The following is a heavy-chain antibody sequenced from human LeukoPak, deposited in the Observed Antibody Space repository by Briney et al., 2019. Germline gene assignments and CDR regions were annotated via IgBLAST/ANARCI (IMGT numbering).Heavy chain of an antibody. Sequence: GGSLRLSCAASGFTFSSYGMSRVRQAPGKGLEWVSAISGSGGSTYYADSVKGRFTISRDNSKKRVYVQMNSLRAEDTAVYYCAKDAIPGIAVAGSFYFDYWGQGTLVTVSS. CDR1: GFTFSSYG. D-gene: IGHD6-19*01. V-gene: IGHV3-23*01. J-gene: IGHJ4*02. CDR2: ISGSGGST. CDR3: AKDAIPGIAVAGSFYFDY.